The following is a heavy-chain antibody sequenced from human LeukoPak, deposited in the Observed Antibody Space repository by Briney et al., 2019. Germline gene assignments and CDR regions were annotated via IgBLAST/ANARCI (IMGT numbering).Heavy chain of an antibody. CDR2: INHSGST. CDR3: ARARGSTYYYGSGSYSVYFDY. D-gene: IGHD3-10*01. J-gene: IGHJ4*02. Sequence: PSETLSLTCAVYGGSFSGYYWSWIRQPPGKGLEWIGEINHSGSTNYNPSLKRRVTISVDTSKKQFSLKLSSVTAADTAVYYCARARGSTYYYGSGSYSVYFDYWGQGTLVTVSS. CDR1: GGSFSGYY. V-gene: IGHV4-34*01.